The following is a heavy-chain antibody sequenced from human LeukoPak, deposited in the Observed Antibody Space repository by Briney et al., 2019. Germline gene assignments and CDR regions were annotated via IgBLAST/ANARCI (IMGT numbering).Heavy chain of an antibody. CDR2: IYSGGST. CDR3: ARGTMFPYYFDY. D-gene: IGHD3-10*02. Sequence: GGSLRLSCVVSGFIVSSKYMNWVRQAPGKGLEWVSVIYSGGSTYYADSVKGRFTISRDSSKNTLYLQMNSLRAEDTAVYYCARGTMFPYYFDYWGQGTLVTVSS. V-gene: IGHV3-66*01. CDR1: GFIVSSKY. J-gene: IGHJ4*02.